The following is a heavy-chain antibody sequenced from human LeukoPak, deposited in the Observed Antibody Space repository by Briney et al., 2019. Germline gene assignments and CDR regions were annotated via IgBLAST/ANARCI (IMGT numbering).Heavy chain of an antibody. CDR3: ARDHDFWNPDY. J-gene: IGHJ4*02. Sequence: ASVKVSCKASGYTFTSYYMHWVRQAPGQGLEWMGIINPSGGSTSYAQKFRGGVTMTRDTSTSTVYMELSSLRSEDTAVYYCARDHDFWNPDYWGQGTLVTVSS. CDR2: INPSGGST. CDR1: GYTFTSYY. V-gene: IGHV1-46*01. D-gene: IGHD3-3*01.